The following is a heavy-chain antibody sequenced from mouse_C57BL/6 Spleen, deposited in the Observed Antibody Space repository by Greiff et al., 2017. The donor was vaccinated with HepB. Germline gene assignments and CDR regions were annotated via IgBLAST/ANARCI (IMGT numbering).Heavy chain of an antibody. J-gene: IGHJ4*01. CDR3: ARPMVYGYDVYYYAMDY. Sequence: VQLQQSGAELVRPGSSVKLSCKASGYTFTSYWMHWVKQRPIQGLEWIGNIDPSDSETHYNQKFKDKATLTVDKSSSTAYMQLSSLTSEDSEVYYCARPMVYGYDVYYYAMDYWGQGTSVTVSS. D-gene: IGHD2-2*01. V-gene: IGHV1-52*01. CDR1: GYTFTSYW. CDR2: IDPSDSET.